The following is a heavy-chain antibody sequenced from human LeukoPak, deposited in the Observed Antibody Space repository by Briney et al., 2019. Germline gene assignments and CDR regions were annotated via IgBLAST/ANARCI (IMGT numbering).Heavy chain of an antibody. V-gene: IGHV1-8*01. Sequence: ASVKVSCKASVCTFTSCDINWLEQSTGQGLEWMGWMNPNSGNKGYAQKFQGRVTMTRNTSISTAYMELSSLRSEDTAVYYCARASSGYLAYYYYGMDVWGQGTTVTVSS. CDR2: MNPNSGNK. J-gene: IGHJ6*02. CDR1: VCTFTSCD. D-gene: IGHD5-12*01. CDR3: ARASSGYLAYYYYGMDV.